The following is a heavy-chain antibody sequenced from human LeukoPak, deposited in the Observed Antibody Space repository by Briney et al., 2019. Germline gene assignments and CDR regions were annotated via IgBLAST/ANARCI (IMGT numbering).Heavy chain of an antibody. J-gene: IGHJ3*02. D-gene: IGHD3-22*01. V-gene: IGHV3-30*02. CDR3: AKANYYDSSGYYVGAFDI. Sequence: GGSLRLSCAASAFTFSSYGMHWVRQAPGKGLEWVAFNRYDGSNKYYADSVKGRFTISRDNSKNTLYLQMNSLRAEDTAVYYCAKANYYDSSGYYVGAFDIWGQGTMVTVSS. CDR1: AFTFSSYG. CDR2: NRYDGSNK.